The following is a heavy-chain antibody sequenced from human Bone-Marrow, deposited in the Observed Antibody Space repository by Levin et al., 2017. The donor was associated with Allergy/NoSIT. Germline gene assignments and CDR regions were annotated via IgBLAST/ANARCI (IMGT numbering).Heavy chain of an antibody. D-gene: IGHD4-23*01. J-gene: IGHJ4*02. Sequence: PGGSLRLSCAASGFTFSKAWMSWVRRAPGKGLEWVGRIKRKTDGGTTDYAAPVKGRFTISRDDSKNTLYLQMNSLKTEDTAVYYCATVGGNSGALDYWGQGTLVTVSS. V-gene: IGHV3-15*01. CDR3: ATVGGNSGALDY. CDR1: GFTFSKAW. CDR2: IKRKTDGGTT.